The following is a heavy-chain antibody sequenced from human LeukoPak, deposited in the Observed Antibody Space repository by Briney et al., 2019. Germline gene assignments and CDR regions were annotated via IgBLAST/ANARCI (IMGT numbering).Heavy chain of an antibody. Sequence: GGSLRLSCAASGFTFSSYGMHWVRQAPGKGLEWVAVISYDGSNKYYADSVKGRFTISRDNSKNTLYLQMDSLRAEDTAVYYCARDRSYDFWSGYLTYYYYYMDVWGKGTTVTVSS. J-gene: IGHJ6*03. CDR2: ISYDGSNK. CDR3: ARDRSYDFWSGYLTYYYYYMDV. CDR1: GFTFSSYG. D-gene: IGHD3-3*01. V-gene: IGHV3-30*03.